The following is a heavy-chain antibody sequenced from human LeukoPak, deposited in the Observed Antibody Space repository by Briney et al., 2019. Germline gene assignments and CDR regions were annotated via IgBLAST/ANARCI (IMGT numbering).Heavy chain of an antibody. CDR3: TTRRDWLLSERGKNFDY. J-gene: IGHJ4*02. Sequence: GGSLRLSCAASGFTFSSYAMGWVRQAPGKGLEWVSGVSNSGDITWYADSVKGRSTISRDNAKDTLYLQMNSLKTEDTAVYYCTTRRDWLLSERGKNFDYWGQGTLVTVSS. CDR1: GFTFSSYA. D-gene: IGHD3-9*01. V-gene: IGHV3-23*01. CDR2: VSNSGDIT.